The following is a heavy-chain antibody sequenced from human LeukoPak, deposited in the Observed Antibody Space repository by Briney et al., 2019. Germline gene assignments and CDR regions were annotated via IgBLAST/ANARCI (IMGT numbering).Heavy chain of an antibody. CDR3: ARDPLYGYDLFDY. J-gene: IGHJ4*02. CDR2: ISSSSSYI. CDR1: GFTFGSYG. D-gene: IGHD5-12*01. V-gene: IGHV3-21*01. Sequence: GGSLRLSCAASGFTFGSYGMSWVRQAPGKGLEWVSSISSSSSYIYYADSVKGRFTISRDNAKNSLYLQMNSLRAEDTAVYYCARDPLYGYDLFDYWGQGTLVTVSS.